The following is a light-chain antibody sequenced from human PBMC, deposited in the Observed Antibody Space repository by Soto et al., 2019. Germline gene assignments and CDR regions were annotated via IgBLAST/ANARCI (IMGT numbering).Light chain of an antibody. J-gene: IGKJ2*01. CDR1: QTISYF. V-gene: IGKV1-39*01. Sequence: DIQMTQSPSSLSASVGDRVTITCRANQTISYFLNWYQQKAGKPPKLLIYAASSLQSGVPSRFSGSGSGTDFTLSINSLQPEDFATYYCQQSYSDLYTFGQGTKLEI. CDR2: AAS. CDR3: QQSYSDLYT.